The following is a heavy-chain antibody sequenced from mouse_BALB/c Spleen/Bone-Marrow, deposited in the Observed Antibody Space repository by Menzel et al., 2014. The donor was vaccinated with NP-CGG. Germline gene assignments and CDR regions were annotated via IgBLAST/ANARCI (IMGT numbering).Heavy chain of an antibody. J-gene: IGHJ4*01. CDR2: ISNGGGST. CDR3: ARRGWYYAMDY. D-gene: IGHD2-3*01. V-gene: IGHV5-12*02. CDR1: GFTFSDYY. Sequence: EAKLMESGGGLVQPGGSLKLSCATSGFTFSDYYMYWVRQTPEKRLEWVAYISNGGGSTYYPDTVKGRFTISRDNAKNTLYLQMSRLKSEDTAMYYCARRGWYYAMDYWGQGTSVTVSS.